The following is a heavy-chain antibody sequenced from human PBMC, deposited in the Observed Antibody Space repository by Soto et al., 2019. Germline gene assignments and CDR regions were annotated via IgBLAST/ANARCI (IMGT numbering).Heavy chain of an antibody. V-gene: IGHV4-59*01. CDR1: GGPISGSY. D-gene: IGHD6-19*01. CDR3: ARSVAVPGAHIDY. Sequence: SETLSLTCSVSGGPISGSYWSWIRQSPGKGLEWLGYVYYTGSTNYSPSLRSRVSISVDTSKNEFSLRLSSVTAADTAVYFCARSVAVPGAHIDYWGQGTQVTVSS. J-gene: IGHJ4*02. CDR2: VYYTGST.